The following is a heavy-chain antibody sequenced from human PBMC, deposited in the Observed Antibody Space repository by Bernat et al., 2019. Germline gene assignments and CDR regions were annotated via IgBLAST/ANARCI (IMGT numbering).Heavy chain of an antibody. CDR2: IKSKSAGGTT. V-gene: IGHV3-15*01. CDR3: AGEPNWFDP. Sequence: EAQLMESGGGLVKPGGSLRLSCAASGFTFSNAWMSWVRQAPGKGLEWVGRIKSKSAGGTTDYAAPVQGRFTISRDDSKNTLYLQMNSLKTEDTAVHFCAGEPNWFDPWGQGTLVTVSS. J-gene: IGHJ5*02. CDR1: GFTFSNAW. D-gene: IGHD1-14*01.